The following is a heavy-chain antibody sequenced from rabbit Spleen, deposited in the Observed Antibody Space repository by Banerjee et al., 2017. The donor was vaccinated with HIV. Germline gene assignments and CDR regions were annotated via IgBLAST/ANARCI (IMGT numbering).Heavy chain of an antibody. V-gene: IGHV1S43*01. D-gene: IGHD7-1*01. Sequence: QQQLEESGGGLVKPGGTLTLTCKASGIDFNSYYYMCWVRQAPGKGLDLIACIYTNSASTWYASWVSGRFTISRSTSLNMVDLKMTSLTVADTATYFCVREAGYAGYGDGNLWGPGTLVTVS. CDR1: GIDFNSYYY. CDR3: VREAGYAGYGDGNL. J-gene: IGHJ4*01. CDR2: IYTNSAST.